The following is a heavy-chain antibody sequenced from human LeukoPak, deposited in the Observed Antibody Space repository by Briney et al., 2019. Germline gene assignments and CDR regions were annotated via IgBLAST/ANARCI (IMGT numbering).Heavy chain of an antibody. Sequence: SETLSLTCTVSGGSIRSSYYYWGWIRQPPGKGLEWIGSIYDSGSTYYNPSLKSRVTISVDKSKNQFSLKLSSVTAADTAVYYCARSIAARPYPPYYYYGMDVWGQGTTVTVSS. D-gene: IGHD6-6*01. CDR1: GGSIRSSYYY. V-gene: IGHV4-39*07. CDR2: IYDSGST. J-gene: IGHJ6*02. CDR3: ARSIAARPYPPYYYYGMDV.